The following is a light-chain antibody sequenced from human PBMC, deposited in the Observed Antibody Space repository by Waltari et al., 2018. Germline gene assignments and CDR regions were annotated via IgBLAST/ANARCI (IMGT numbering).Light chain of an antibody. Sequence: SHELTQPPSVSVSPGPTASIPCSGDHLGEKYASWYQQKPGQSPVLVSYQDSKRPSGIPERFSGFNSGNTATLTISGTQAMDEADYYCQAWDSSTVVFGGGTKLTVL. J-gene: IGLJ2*01. CDR1: HLGEKY. CDR2: QDS. V-gene: IGLV3-1*01. CDR3: QAWDSSTVV.